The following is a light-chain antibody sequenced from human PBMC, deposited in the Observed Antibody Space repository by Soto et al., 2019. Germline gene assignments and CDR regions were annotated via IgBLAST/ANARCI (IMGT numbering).Light chain of an antibody. J-gene: IGKJ1*01. Sequence: AIRMTQSPSSLSASTGDRVTITCRASQDISSYLAWYQQKPGKAPKLLIYAASTLQSGVPSRFSGSGSGTDFTLTISCLQSEDLATYYCQQYYSYSTFGQGTKVEIK. CDR1: QDISSY. CDR2: AAS. V-gene: IGKV1-8*01. CDR3: QQYYSYST.